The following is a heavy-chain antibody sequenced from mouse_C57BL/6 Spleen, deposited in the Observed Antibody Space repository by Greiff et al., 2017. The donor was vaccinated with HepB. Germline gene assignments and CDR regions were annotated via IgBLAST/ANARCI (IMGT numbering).Heavy chain of an antibody. CDR1: GFTFSDAW. V-gene: IGHV6-6*01. CDR3: TRPYYYGSAWFAY. D-gene: IGHD1-1*01. Sequence: EVQRVESGGGLVQPGGSMKLSCAASGFTFSDAWMDWVRQSPEKGLEWVAEIRNKANNHATYYAESVKGRFTISRDDSKSSVYLQMNSLRAEDTGIYYCTRPYYYGSAWFAYWGQGTLVTVSA. CDR2: IRNKANNHAT. J-gene: IGHJ3*01.